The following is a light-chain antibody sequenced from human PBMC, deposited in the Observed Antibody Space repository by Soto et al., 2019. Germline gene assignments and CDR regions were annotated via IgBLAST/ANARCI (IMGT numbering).Light chain of an antibody. V-gene: IGKV1-5*01. CDR3: LQHNSYPWT. Sequence: DLQMTQSPSTLSASLGDRVTITCRASQTVNAWLAWYQHKPGKAPKRLIYAASSLQSGVPSRFSGSGSGTEFTLTISSLQPEDFATYYCLQHNSYPWTFGQGTKVDIK. CDR1: QTVNAW. J-gene: IGKJ1*01. CDR2: AAS.